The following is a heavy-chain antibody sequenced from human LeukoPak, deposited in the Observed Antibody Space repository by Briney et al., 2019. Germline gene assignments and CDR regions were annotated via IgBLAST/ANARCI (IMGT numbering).Heavy chain of an antibody. Sequence: ASVKVSCKASGYTFVSYDINWVRQATGQGLEWMGWMNPNSGNTGYAQKFQGRVTISRNTSISTAHMELSSLRSEDTAVYYCARVTKDDAFDIWGQGTMVTVSS. CDR2: MNPNSGNT. D-gene: IGHD1-1*01. CDR1: GYTFVSYD. CDR3: ARVTKDDAFDI. V-gene: IGHV1-8*03. J-gene: IGHJ3*02.